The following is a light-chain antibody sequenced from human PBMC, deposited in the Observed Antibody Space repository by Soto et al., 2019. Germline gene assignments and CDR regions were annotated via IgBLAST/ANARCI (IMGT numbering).Light chain of an antibody. CDR1: SSDVGTYDL. J-gene: IGLJ3*02. CDR2: EAT. Sequence: QSVLTQPASVSGSPGQSITISCTGSSSDVGTYDLVSWNQHHPGAAPKLMIYEATRRPSGISNRFSGSKSGNTASLTISGLQAEDEADYYCCSFAGSNSWVFGGGTKLTVL. CDR3: CSFAGSNSWV. V-gene: IGLV2-23*01.